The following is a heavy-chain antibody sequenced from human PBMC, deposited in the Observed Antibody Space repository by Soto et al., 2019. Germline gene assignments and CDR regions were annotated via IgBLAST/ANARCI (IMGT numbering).Heavy chain of an antibody. V-gene: IGHV1-69*13. CDR3: ARAAYSYGTAYLSYYYGMDV. Sequence: SVKVSCKASGGTFSTYAISWVRQAPGQGLEWVGGIIPIFGTANYAQKFQGRVTITADESTSTAYMELSSLRSEDTAVYYCARAAYSYGTAYLSYYYGMDVWGQGTTVTVS. CDR1: GGTFSTYA. J-gene: IGHJ6*02. D-gene: IGHD5-18*01. CDR2: IIPIFGTA.